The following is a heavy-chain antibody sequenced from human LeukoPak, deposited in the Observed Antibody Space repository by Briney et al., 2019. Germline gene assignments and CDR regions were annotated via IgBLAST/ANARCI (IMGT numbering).Heavy chain of an antibody. CDR2: IKTDGSST. J-gene: IGHJ4*02. CDR3: AKDTLRLALGYFDY. Sequence: GGSLRLSCAASGFTFSSYAMHWVRQAPGKGLVCVSRIKTDGSSTTYADSVKGRFTISRDNAKNTLYLQMNSLRAEDTAVYYCAKDTLRLALGYFDYWGQGTLVTVSS. CDR1: GFTFSSYA. D-gene: IGHD6-19*01. V-gene: IGHV3-74*01.